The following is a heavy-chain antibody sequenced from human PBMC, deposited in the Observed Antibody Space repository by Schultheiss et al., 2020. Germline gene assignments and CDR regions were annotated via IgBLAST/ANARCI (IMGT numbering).Heavy chain of an antibody. CDR2: IYYSGST. V-gene: IGHV4-59*12. CDR3: ARDGGSTDYYYGMDV. J-gene: IGHJ6*02. CDR1: GGSISSYY. Sequence: SQTLSLTCTVSGGSISSYYWSWIRQPPGKGLEWIGYIYYSGSTYYNPSLKSRVTISVDTSKNQFSLKLSSVTAADTAVYYCARDGGSTDYYYGMDVWGQGTTVTVSS. D-gene: IGHD2-2*01.